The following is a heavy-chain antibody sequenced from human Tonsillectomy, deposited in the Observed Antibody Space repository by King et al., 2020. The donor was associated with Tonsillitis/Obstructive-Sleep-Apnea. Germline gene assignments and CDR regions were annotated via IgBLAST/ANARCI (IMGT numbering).Heavy chain of an antibody. CDR2: IYYSGST. CDR1: GGSISSYY. J-gene: IGHJ4*02. Sequence: QLQESGPGLVKPSETLSLTCTVSGGSISSYYWSWIRQPPGKGLEWIGYIYYSGSTNYNPSLQSRVTISVDTSKNQFSLKLSSVTAADTAVYYCARESAXYGSGSYSIDYXGQGTLVTVSS. D-gene: IGHD3-10*01. CDR3: ARESAXYGSGSYSIDY. V-gene: IGHV4-59*01.